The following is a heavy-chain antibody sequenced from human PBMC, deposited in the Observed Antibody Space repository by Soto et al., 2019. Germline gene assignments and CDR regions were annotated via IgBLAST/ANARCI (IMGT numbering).Heavy chain of an antibody. CDR1: GGTFSSYA. V-gene: IGHV1-69*13. D-gene: IGHD3-3*01. Sequence: GASVKFSCKASGGTFSSYAISWVRQAPGQGLEWMGGIIPIFGTANYAQKFQGRVTITADESTSTAYMELSSLRSEDTAVYYCASAHYDFWSGYQYYFDYWGQGTLVTVSS. CDR3: ASAHYDFWSGYQYYFDY. J-gene: IGHJ4*02. CDR2: IIPIFGTA.